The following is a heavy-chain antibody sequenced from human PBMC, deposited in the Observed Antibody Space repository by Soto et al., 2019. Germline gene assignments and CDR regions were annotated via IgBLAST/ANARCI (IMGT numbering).Heavy chain of an antibody. CDR1: GGSISSNYYY. J-gene: IGHJ4*02. CDR3: ARGPNGDKVDY. CDR2: IYDSGNT. Sequence: QLQLQEPGPRLVEPSQTLSLTCTVSGGSISSNYYYWSWIRQSPGTGLEWIGHIYDSGNTYSNPSFKSRVTISIDMSRNQFSLKLSSVTAADTAVYYCARGPNGDKVDYWGQGTLVTVSS. V-gene: IGHV4-30-4*01. D-gene: IGHD7-27*01.